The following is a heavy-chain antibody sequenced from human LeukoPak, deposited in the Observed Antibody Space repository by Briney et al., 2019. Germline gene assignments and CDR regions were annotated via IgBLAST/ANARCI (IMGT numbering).Heavy chain of an antibody. D-gene: IGHD5-24*01. J-gene: IGHJ4*02. CDR1: GYSFTSYW. Sequence: GESLKISCKGSGYSFTSYWIGWVRQMPGKGLEWMGIIYPGDSDTRYSPSFRGQVTISADKSISTAYLQWSSLKASDTAMYYCARRMGRDGYNLGFDYWGQGTLVTVSS. CDR3: ARRMGRDGYNLGFDY. CDR2: IYPGDSDT. V-gene: IGHV5-51*01.